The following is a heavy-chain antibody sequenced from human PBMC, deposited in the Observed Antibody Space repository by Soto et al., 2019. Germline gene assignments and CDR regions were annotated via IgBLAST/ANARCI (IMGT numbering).Heavy chain of an antibody. Sequence: QVQLVQSGAEVKKPGSSVKVSCKASGGTFSSYAISWVRQAPGQGLEWMGGIIPIFGTANYAQKFQGRVTLTADEXXSXAXMELGSLRSEDTAVYYCAREFGHPGGLVGQQPYFDYWGQGTLVTVSS. CDR1: GGTFSSYA. J-gene: IGHJ4*02. CDR3: AREFGHPGGLVGQQPYFDY. V-gene: IGHV1-69*12. CDR2: IIPIFGTA. D-gene: IGHD6-13*01.